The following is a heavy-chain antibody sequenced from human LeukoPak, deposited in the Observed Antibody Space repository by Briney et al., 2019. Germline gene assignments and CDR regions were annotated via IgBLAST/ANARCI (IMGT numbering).Heavy chain of an antibody. CDR3: ARASLGYCSSTSCYASWYFDL. CDR1: GGSISSYY. V-gene: IGHV4-59*01. D-gene: IGHD2-2*01. J-gene: IGHJ2*01. CDR2: IYYSGST. Sequence: PSETLSLTCTVSGGSISSYYWSWIRQPPGKGLEWIGYIYYSGSTNYNPSLKSRVTISVDTSKNQFSLKLSSVTAADTAVYYCARASLGYCSSTSCYASWYFDLWGRGTLVTVSS.